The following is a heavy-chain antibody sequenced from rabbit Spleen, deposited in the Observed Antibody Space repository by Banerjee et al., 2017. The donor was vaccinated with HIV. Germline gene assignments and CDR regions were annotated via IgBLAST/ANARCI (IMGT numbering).Heavy chain of an antibody. CDR3: ARDVAGVIGWNFNL. V-gene: IGHV1S45*01. CDR1: GFSFSDRDV. D-gene: IGHD4-1*01. Sequence: QEQLVESGGGLVKPEGSLTLTCKASGFSFSDRDVMCCVRQAQGKGLEWLACINTATGKAVSASWAKGRFTTSRASSPTVTLQTTRLTAADTATYFCARDVAGVIGWNFNLWGPGTLVTVS. CDR2: INTATGKA. J-gene: IGHJ4*01.